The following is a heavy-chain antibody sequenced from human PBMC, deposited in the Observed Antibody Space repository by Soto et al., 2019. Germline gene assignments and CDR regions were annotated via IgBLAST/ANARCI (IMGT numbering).Heavy chain of an antibody. CDR3: ARDPKYCSSTSCYGAYYYCMDV. Sequence: GASVKVSCNASGYTFTGYYMHWVRPAPGQGLEWMGWINPNSGGTNYAQKFQGRVTMTRETSLSTAYMELSRLRSDDTAVYYCARDPKYCSSTSCYGAYYYCMDVGGQGTTVTFSS. V-gene: IGHV1-2*02. J-gene: IGHJ6*02. CDR1: GYTFTGYY. CDR2: INPNSGGT. D-gene: IGHD2-2*01.